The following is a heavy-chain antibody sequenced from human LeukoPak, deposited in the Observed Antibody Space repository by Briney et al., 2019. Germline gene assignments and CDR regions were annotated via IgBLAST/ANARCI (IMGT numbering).Heavy chain of an antibody. V-gene: IGHV3-7*03. D-gene: IGHD3-22*01. J-gene: IGHJ4*02. CDR2: VKVDGTRK. CDR3: PAPLDYYDSSSHHQGGD. Sequence: GGSLRLSCAASVFTFSSHWMTGVRQARGRGREWVADVKVDGTRKNYMDSVKGRLTIPRDNANNSLYQQMSRLRDEDTALYYCPAPLDYYDSSSHHQGGDWGQGTLVTVST. CDR1: VFTFSSHW.